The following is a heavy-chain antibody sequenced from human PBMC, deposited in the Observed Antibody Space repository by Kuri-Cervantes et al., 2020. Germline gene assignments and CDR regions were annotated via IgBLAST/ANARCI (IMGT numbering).Heavy chain of an antibody. D-gene: IGHD4-17*01. J-gene: IGHJ4*02. V-gene: IGHV2-5*02. CDR3: AHSSYDYGDYYFDY. Sequence: SGPTLVKPTQTLTLTCTFSGFSLTTSGVAVGWIRQPPGKALKWLALNYWDDDKRYSPSLKSRLTITKDTSKNQVVLTMTNMDPVDTATYYCAHSSYDYGDYYFDYWGQGTLVTVSS. CDR1: GFSLTTSGVA. CDR2: NYWDDDK.